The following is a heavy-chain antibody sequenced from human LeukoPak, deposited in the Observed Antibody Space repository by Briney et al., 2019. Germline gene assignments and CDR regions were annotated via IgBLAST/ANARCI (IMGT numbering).Heavy chain of an antibody. D-gene: IGHD4-17*01. CDR1: GYTFIGYY. CDR3: ARGEDGDYLYYYYGMDV. J-gene: IGHJ6*02. CDR2: INPNSGGT. Sequence: ASVKVSCKASGYTFIGYYMHWVRQAPAQGLEWMGWINPNSGGTNYAQKFQGRVTMTRDTSISTAYMELSRLRSDDTAVYYCARGEDGDYLYYYYGMDVWGQGTTVTVSS. V-gene: IGHV1-2*02.